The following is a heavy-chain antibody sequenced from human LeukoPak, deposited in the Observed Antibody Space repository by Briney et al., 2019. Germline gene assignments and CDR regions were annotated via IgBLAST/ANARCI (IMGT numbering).Heavy chain of an antibody. Sequence: ASVKVSCKASGYTFTSYGISWVRQATGQGLEWMGWMNPNSGNTGYAQKFQGSVTITRNTSISTAYMELSSLRSEDTAVYYCARGLTRNSSGWYEALLRSRGYFDYWGQGTLVTVSS. V-gene: IGHV1-8*03. CDR3: ARGLTRNSSGWYEALLRSRGYFDY. D-gene: IGHD6-19*01. CDR1: GYTFTSYG. J-gene: IGHJ4*02. CDR2: MNPNSGNT.